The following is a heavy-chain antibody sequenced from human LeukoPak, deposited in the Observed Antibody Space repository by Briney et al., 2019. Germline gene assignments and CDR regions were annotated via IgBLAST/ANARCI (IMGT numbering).Heavy chain of an antibody. CDR1: GYSFPSYW. D-gene: IGHD3-10*01. CDR3: ARQGYGSGSYFNTRRVSVDY. J-gene: IGHJ4*02. CDR2: IEPSDSYS. Sequence: GESLKISCQGSGYSFPSYWITWVRQMPGKGLEWTGRIEPSDSYSNYSPSFQGHVTLSADKSTSTAYLQWSSLKASDTAMYYCARQGYGSGSYFNTRRVSVDYWGQGTLVTVSS. V-gene: IGHV5-10-1*01.